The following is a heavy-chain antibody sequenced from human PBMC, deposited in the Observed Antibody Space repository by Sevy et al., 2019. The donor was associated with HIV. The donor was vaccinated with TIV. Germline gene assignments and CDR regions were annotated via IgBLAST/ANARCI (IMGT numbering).Heavy chain of an antibody. CDR2: MWYDGNNK. CDR1: GFTFSSFG. J-gene: IGHJ4*02. Sequence: GGSLRLSCTASGFTFSSFGIHWVRQAPGKGLEWVALMWYDGNNKYYADSVKGRFTISRDSSKNTLYLQMNNLRAEDTAVYYCARGPSLIVAGAAGYLDYWDQGTLVTVSS. D-gene: IGHD2-21*01. V-gene: IGHV3-33*01. CDR3: ARGPSLIVAGAAGYLDY.